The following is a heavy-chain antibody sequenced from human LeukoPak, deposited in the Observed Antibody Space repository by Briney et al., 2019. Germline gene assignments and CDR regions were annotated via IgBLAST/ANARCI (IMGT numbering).Heavy chain of an antibody. D-gene: IGHD2-2*01. CDR2: IYYSGST. Sequence: SETLSLTCTVAGGSISSYYWSWLRQPPGKGLEWIGYIYYSGSTNYNPSLTSRVAISVDTSKNQFSLKLSSVTAADTAVYYCARRRGGEYGYCSSTSCYRYWFDPWGQGTLVTVSS. J-gene: IGHJ5*02. CDR1: GGSISSYY. V-gene: IGHV4-59*01. CDR3: ARRRGGEYGYCSSTSCYRYWFDP.